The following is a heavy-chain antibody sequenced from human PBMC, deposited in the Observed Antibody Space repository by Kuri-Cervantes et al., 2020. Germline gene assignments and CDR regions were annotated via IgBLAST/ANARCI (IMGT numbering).Heavy chain of an antibody. D-gene: IGHD6-6*01. CDR1: GESFSDYY. CDR3: ARGPGAPSGIAARPKYFNY. CDR2: IYYSGST. J-gene: IGHJ4*02. Sequence: GSLRLSCAVYGESFSDYYWSWIRQPPGKGLEWIGYIYYSGSTNYNPSLKSRVTISVDTSKNQFSLKLSSVTAADTAVYYCARGPGAPSGIAARPKYFNYWGQGTLVTVSS. V-gene: IGHV4-59*12.